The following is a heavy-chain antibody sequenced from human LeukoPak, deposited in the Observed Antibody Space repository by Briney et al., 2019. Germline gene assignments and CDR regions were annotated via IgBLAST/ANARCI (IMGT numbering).Heavy chain of an antibody. CDR2: IIPIFGTA. J-gene: IGHJ4*02. D-gene: IGHD1-26*01. V-gene: IGHV1-69*13. CDR3: ARDRVVGATAKFDY. Sequence: GASVKVSCKASGGTFSSYAISWVRQAPGQGLEWMGGIIPIFGTANYAQKFQGRVTITADESTSTAYMELSSLRAEDTAVYYCARDRVVGATAKFDYWGQGTRVTVSS. CDR1: GGTFSSYA.